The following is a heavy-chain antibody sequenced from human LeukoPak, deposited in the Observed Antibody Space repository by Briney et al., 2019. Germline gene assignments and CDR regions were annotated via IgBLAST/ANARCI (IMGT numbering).Heavy chain of an antibody. D-gene: IGHD1-26*01. Sequence: ASVKVSCKASGGTFSSYAISWVRQAPGQGLEWMGRIIPILGIANYAQKFQGRVTITADKSTSTAYMELSSLRSEDTAVYYCARDPRVGATRDLDYYYYGMDVWGQGTTVTVSS. CDR2: IIPILGIA. V-gene: IGHV1-69*04. CDR1: GGTFSSYA. J-gene: IGHJ6*02. CDR3: ARDPRVGATRDLDYYYYGMDV.